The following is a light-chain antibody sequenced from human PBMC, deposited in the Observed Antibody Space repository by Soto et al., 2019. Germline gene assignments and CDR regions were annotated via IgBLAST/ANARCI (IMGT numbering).Light chain of an antibody. CDR3: QQYENLPT. J-gene: IGKJ1*01. Sequence: DIQITQYPSSLCASVGDRVTITCQASQNINNYLNWYQQKPGRAPKLLIYDASNLEAGVPSRFRGSGSGTDFTFTISRLQPEDIATYYCQQYENLPTFGQGTKVDIK. V-gene: IGKV1-33*01. CDR1: QNINNY. CDR2: DAS.